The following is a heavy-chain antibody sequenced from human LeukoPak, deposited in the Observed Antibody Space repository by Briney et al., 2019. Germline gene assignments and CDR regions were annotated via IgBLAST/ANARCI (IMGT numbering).Heavy chain of an antibody. Sequence: ASVKVSCKASGYTFTSHGISWVRQAPGQGLEWMGWISAYNGITDYAQKLQGRVTMTTDTSTRTAYMELRSLTSDDTAVYYCAAASRDYDFWSGFDAFDIWGQGTMVTVSS. J-gene: IGHJ3*02. V-gene: IGHV1-18*01. CDR3: AAASRDYDFWSGFDAFDI. CDR2: ISAYNGIT. D-gene: IGHD3-3*01. CDR1: GYTFTSHG.